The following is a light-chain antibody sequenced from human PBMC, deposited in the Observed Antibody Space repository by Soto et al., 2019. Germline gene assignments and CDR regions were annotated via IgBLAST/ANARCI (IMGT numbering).Light chain of an antibody. V-gene: IGKV3D-20*02. Sequence: LSLSAVALSLNTEERATLSCRASQSVSSYLAWYQQKPGQAPRLLIYDASSRATGIPDRFSGGGSGTDCTRAICRMQAEDCTVDYSPHSSFLPHPFGGGT. CDR2: DAS. J-gene: IGKJ4*02. CDR1: QSVSSY. CDR3: PHSSFLPHP.